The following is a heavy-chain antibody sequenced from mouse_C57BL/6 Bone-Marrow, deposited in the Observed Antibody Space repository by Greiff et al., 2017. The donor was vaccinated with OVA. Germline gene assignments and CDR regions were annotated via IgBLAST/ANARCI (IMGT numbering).Heavy chain of an antibody. J-gene: IGHJ3*01. CDR3: ARGIYYSGSSGPY. D-gene: IGHD1-1*01. V-gene: IGHV1-72*01. Sequence: QVQLQQPGAELVKPGASVKLSCKASGYTFTSYWMHWVKQRPGRGLEWIGRIDPNSGGTKYNEKFKSKATLTVDKPSSTAYMQLSSLTSEGSAVYYGARGIYYSGSSGPYWGQGTLVTVSA. CDR2: IDPNSGGT. CDR1: GYTFTSYW.